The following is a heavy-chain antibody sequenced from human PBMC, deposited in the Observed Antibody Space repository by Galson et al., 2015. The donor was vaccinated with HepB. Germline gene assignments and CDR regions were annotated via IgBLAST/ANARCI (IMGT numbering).Heavy chain of an antibody. Sequence: SLRLSCAASGFTFSSYAMSWVRQAPGKGLEWVSAISGSGGSTYYADSVKGRFTISRDNSKNTLYLQMNSLRAEDTAVYYCAKSVTSSSWLKGVYYYGMDVWGQGTTVTVSS. CDR2: ISGSGGST. CDR1: GFTFSSYA. CDR3: AKSVTSSSWLKGVYYYGMDV. D-gene: IGHD6-13*01. J-gene: IGHJ6*02. V-gene: IGHV3-23*01.